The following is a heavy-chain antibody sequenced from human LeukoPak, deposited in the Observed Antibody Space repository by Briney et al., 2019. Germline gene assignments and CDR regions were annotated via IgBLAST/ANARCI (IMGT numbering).Heavy chain of an antibody. CDR3: AKGFYDNSASGGFDI. Sequence: GSLRLSCAASGFTFSSFATSWVRQAPGKGLEWVSGISASGGSTYYADSVKGRFTISRDNSKNTLYLQMNSLRAEDTAVYYCAKGFYDNSASGGFDIWGQGTMVTVSS. CDR1: GFTFSSFA. CDR2: ISASGGST. J-gene: IGHJ3*02. V-gene: IGHV3-23*01. D-gene: IGHD3-22*01.